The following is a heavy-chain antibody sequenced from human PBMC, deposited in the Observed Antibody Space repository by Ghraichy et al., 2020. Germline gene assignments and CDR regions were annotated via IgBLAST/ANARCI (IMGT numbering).Heavy chain of an antibody. CDR3: ARVPGT. V-gene: IGHV4-61*02. CDR2: IYTGGST. J-gene: IGHJ5*02. Sequence: LAWIGRIYTGGSTNYNPSLKSRVTVSVDTSQNQFSLELTSVTAADTSVYYCARVPGTWGRGAMVTVSS.